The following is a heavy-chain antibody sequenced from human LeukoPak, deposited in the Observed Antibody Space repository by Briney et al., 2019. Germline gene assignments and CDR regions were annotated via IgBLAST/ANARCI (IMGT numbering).Heavy chain of an antibody. CDR2: MSAGGTST. Sequence: QPGGSLRLSCVASGFTFSIYAMSWVGQAPGKGLEWVSAMSAGGTSTYYADSVKGRFTISGDNTKNTLYLQMNSLRAEDTAVYYCAKDKVVGASTSAHDYWGQGTLVTVSS. V-gene: IGHV3-23*01. J-gene: IGHJ4*02. D-gene: IGHD1-26*01. CDR1: GFTFSIYA. CDR3: AKDKVVGASTSAHDY.